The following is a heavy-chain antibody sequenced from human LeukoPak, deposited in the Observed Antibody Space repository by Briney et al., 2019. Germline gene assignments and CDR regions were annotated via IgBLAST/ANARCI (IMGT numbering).Heavy chain of an antibody. Sequence: SETLSLTCAVYGGSFSGYYWSWIRQPPGKGLEWIGEINHSGSTNYNPSLKSRVTISVDTSKNQFSLKLSSVTAADTAVYYCARAPHYYGSRFDPWGQGTLVTVPS. V-gene: IGHV4-34*01. CDR1: GGSFSGYY. J-gene: IGHJ5*02. CDR2: INHSGST. D-gene: IGHD3-10*01. CDR3: ARAPHYYGSRFDP.